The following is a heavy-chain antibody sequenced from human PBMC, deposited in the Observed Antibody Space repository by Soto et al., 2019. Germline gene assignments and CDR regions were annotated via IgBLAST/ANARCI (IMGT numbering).Heavy chain of an antibody. CDR1: GVSITSSY. Sequence: SETLSLTCTVSGVSITSSYWSWIRRPPGKGLEWIAYIYDTGISGYTPSTSYNPSLKSRVTMSVDTSKGQFSLKLTSVTAADTAVYYCARGEDAFFYYGLDVWGQGITVTVSS. CDR2: IYDTGISGYTPST. J-gene: IGHJ6*02. CDR3: ARGEDAFFYYGLDV. V-gene: IGHV4-59*01.